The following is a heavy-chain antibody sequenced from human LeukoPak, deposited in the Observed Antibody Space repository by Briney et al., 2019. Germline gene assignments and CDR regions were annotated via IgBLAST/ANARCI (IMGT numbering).Heavy chain of an antibody. CDR2: IYTSGST. Sequence: PSETLSLTCTVSGGSISSGSYYWSWIRQPGGKGLEWIVRIYTSGSTNYNPSLKSRVTISVDTSKNQFSLKLSSVTAADTAVYYCARGNYDFWSGYLGDWFDPWGQGTLVTVSS. J-gene: IGHJ5*02. D-gene: IGHD3-3*01. V-gene: IGHV4-61*02. CDR1: GGSISSGSYY. CDR3: ARGNYDFWSGYLGDWFDP.